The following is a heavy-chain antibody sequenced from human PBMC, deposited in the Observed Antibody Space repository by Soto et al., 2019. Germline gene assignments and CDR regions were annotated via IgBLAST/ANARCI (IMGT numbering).Heavy chain of an antibody. V-gene: IGHV3-66*01. D-gene: IGHD4-17*01. CDR1: GFTVSSNY. Sequence: EVQLVESGGGLVQPGGSLRLSCAASGFTVSSNYMSWVRQAPGKGLEWVSVIYSGGSTYYADSVKGRFTISRDNSKNTLYLQMNSLRDEDTAVYYCARDRRPTDGMDVWGQGTMVTVSS. J-gene: IGHJ6*02. CDR2: IYSGGST. CDR3: ARDRRPTDGMDV.